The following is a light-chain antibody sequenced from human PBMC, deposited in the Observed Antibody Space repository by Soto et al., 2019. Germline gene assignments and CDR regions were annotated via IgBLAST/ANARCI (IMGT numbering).Light chain of an antibody. V-gene: IGLV1-40*01. CDR1: SSNIRAGYD. CDR3: HSYDSSLSGSV. Sequence: QSVLTQPPSVSGAPGQRITISCTGSSSNIRAGYDVHWYQQLPGTAPKLLIHSNNNRPSGVPDRFSGSRSGTSASLAITGLQAEDEADYYCHSYDSSLSGSVFGTGTKVTVL. CDR2: SNN. J-gene: IGLJ1*01.